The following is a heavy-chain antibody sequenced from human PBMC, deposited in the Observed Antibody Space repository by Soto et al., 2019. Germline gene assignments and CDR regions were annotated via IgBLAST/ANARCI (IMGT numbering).Heavy chain of an antibody. CDR1: GGSISSSSYY. J-gene: IGHJ6*02. D-gene: IGHD3-22*01. CDR3: ARLTTMIVLPRGSGMDV. CDR2: IYYSGST. Sequence: QLQLQESGPGLVKPSETLSLTCTVSGGSISSSSYYWGWIRQPPGKGLEWIGSIYYSGSTYYNPSLKSRVTISVDTSKNQFSLKLSSVTAAATAVYYCARLTTMIVLPRGSGMDVWGQGTTVTVSS. V-gene: IGHV4-39*01.